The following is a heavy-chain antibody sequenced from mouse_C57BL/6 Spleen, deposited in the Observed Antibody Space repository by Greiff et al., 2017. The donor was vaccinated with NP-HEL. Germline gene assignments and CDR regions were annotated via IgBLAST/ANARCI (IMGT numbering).Heavy chain of an antibody. CDR2: INPSSGYT. V-gene: IGHV1-4*01. J-gene: IGHJ4*01. CDR3: ARYYGSSYHAMDY. CDR1: GYTFTSYT. Sequence: VQLQQSGAELARPGASVKMSCKASGYTFTSYTMHWVKQRPGQGLEWIGYINPSSGYTKYNQKFKDKATLTADKSSSTAYMQLSSLTSEDSAVYYCARYYGSSYHAMDYWGQGTSVTVSS. D-gene: IGHD1-1*01.